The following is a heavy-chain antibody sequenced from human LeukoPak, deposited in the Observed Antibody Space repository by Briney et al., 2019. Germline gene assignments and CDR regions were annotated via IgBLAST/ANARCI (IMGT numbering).Heavy chain of an antibody. J-gene: IGHJ4*02. Sequence: SETLSLTCTVSGGSISSGSYYWSWIRQPAGKGLEWIGRIYTSGSTNYNPSLKSRVTISVDTSKNQFSLKLSSVTAADTAVYYCASATVYYDILTGYSPKFDYWGQGTLVTVSS. D-gene: IGHD3-9*01. CDR2: IYTSGST. CDR3: ASATVYYDILTGYSPKFDY. CDR1: GGSISSGSYY. V-gene: IGHV4-61*02.